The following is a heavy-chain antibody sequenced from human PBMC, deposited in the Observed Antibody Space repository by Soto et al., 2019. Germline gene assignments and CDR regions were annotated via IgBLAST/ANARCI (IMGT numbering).Heavy chain of an antibody. CDR3: ARGGSKSELPPGYYFDL. CDR2: FIPIFGTP. CDR1: GGTFSSYA. V-gene: IGHV1-69*08. Sequence: QVQLVQSGAEVKKPGSSVKVSCKASGGTFSSYAISWLRQAPGQGLEWMGNFIPIFGTPRYAQKFQGRVTFTADKSTSTAYMELSSLRSEDSAVYYCARGGSKSELPPGYYFDLWGRGTLVTVSS. D-gene: IGHD1-7*01. J-gene: IGHJ2*01.